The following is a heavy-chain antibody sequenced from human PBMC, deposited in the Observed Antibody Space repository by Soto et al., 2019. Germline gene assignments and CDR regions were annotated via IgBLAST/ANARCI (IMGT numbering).Heavy chain of an antibody. CDR2: ISSNGGTT. Sequence: EVQLAESGGGMVQPGGSLRLSCVASGFTFSSYDMHWVRQAPGKGLEYVSSISSNGGTTYYGNSVKGRFTTSRDNSKITLERQRGSLRAEEMAVSYCVRPGSGNYDYWGRGTLVTVSS. J-gene: IGHJ4*02. D-gene: IGHD1-7*01. CDR1: GFTFSSYD. CDR3: VRPGSGNYDY. V-gene: IGHV3-64*01.